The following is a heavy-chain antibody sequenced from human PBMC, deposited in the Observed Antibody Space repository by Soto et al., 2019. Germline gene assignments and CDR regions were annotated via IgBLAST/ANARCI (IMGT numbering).Heavy chain of an antibody. CDR2: IYYSGST. V-gene: IGHV4-39*01. Sequence: PSETLSLTCTVSGGSISSSSYYWGWIRQPPGKGLEWIGSIYYSGSTYYNPSLKSRVTISVDTSKNQFSLQLSSVTAADTAVYYCARLVVGATRYGMDVWGQGTTVTVSS. CDR1: GGSISSSSYY. J-gene: IGHJ6*02. D-gene: IGHD1-26*01. CDR3: ARLVVGATRYGMDV.